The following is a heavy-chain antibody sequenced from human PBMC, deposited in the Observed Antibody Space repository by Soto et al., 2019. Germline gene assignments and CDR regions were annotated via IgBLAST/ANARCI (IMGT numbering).Heavy chain of an antibody. CDR1: GFTFTSYP. CDR2: VHPYEGTT. V-gene: IGHV1-18*04. Sequence: ASVKVSCKTSGFTFTSYPFSWVRQAPGQGLEWLAWVHPYEGTTKVAHQFRDRLTLTTDTSAATVFMELTRLTSDDTAVYFYAREYYSDTTWIDYWGQGTLVTVSS. J-gene: IGHJ4*02. CDR3: AREYYSDTTWIDY. D-gene: IGHD1-26*01.